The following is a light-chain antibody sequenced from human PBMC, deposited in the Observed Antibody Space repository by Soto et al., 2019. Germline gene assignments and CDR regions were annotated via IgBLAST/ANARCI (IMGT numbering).Light chain of an antibody. CDR1: SSNIGESF. V-gene: IGLV1-51*01. J-gene: IGLJ2*01. CDR2: DSN. CDR3: GTWDSGLNAGV. Sequence: QSVLTQPPSVSAAPGQKVTISCSGSSSNIGESFVLWYQQLPGTAPKLLIYDSNKRPSGIPDRFSGSQSGTSATLSITGLQTWDEADYYCGTWDSGLNAGVFGGGTKLTVL.